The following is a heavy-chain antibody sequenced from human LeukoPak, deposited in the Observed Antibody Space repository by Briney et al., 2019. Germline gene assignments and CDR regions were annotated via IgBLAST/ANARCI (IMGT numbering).Heavy chain of an antibody. Sequence: GGSLRLACTASGFMFSSYGMHWVRQAPGKGLEWVSSISSSSSYICYADSVKGRFTISRDNAKDSLYLQMNSLRAEDTAVYYCAREMIDILTGYYNPLLDYWGQGTLVTVSS. D-gene: IGHD3-9*01. CDR2: ISSSSSYI. J-gene: IGHJ4*02. CDR1: GFMFSSYG. CDR3: AREMIDILTGYYNPLLDY. V-gene: IGHV3-21*01.